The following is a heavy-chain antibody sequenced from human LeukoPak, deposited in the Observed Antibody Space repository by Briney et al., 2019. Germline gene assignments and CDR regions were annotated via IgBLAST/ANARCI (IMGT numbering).Heavy chain of an antibody. Sequence: EGSLRLSCAASGFTFSSYGMSWVRQAPGKGLEWVSAISGSGGSTYYADSVKGRFTISRDNSKNTLYLQMNSLRAEDTAVYYCARRPYYYDSLDYWGQGTLVTVSS. V-gene: IGHV3-23*01. CDR2: ISGSGGST. CDR1: GFTFSSYG. J-gene: IGHJ4*02. CDR3: ARRPYYYDSLDY. D-gene: IGHD3-22*01.